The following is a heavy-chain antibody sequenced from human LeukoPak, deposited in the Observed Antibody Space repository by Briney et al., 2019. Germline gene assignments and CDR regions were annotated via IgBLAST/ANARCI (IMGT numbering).Heavy chain of an antibody. Sequence: PGGSLRLSCAASGFTVSTNYMSWVRQAPGKGLEWVSGIYSGGTTFYADSVRGKFTISRDNSKNTLYRQMNSLRAEDTAVYYCASILRSSSGYYLDYWGQRTLVTVSS. CDR2: IYSGGTT. V-gene: IGHV3-66*01. D-gene: IGHD3-10*01. CDR3: ASILRSSSGYYLDY. J-gene: IGHJ4*02. CDR1: GFTVSTNY.